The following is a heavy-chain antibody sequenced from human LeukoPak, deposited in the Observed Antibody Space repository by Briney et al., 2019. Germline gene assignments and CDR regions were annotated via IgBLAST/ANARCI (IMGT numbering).Heavy chain of an antibody. CDR1: GFTFSSYA. D-gene: IGHD6-6*01. Sequence: GGSLRLSCAASGFTFSSYAMHWVRQAPGKGLEYVSAISSNGGSTYYANSVKGRFTISRDNSKNTLYLQMGSLRAEDMAVYYCARSALEKLVLWHVDYWGQGTLVTVSS. V-gene: IGHV3-64*01. CDR2: ISSNGGST. J-gene: IGHJ4*02. CDR3: ARSALEKLVLWHVDY.